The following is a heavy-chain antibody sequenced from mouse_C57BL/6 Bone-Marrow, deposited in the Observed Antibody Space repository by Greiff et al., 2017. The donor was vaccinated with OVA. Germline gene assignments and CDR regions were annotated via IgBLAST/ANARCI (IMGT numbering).Heavy chain of an antibody. CDR2: INYDGSST. Sequence: DVHLVESEGGLVQPGSSVKLSCTASGFTFSDYYMAWVRQVPEKGLEWVANINYDGSSTYYLDSLKSRFIISRDNAKNILYLQMSSLKSEDSATYYCAKWGNYYAVDYWGQGTTVTVSS. J-gene: IGHJ4*01. D-gene: IGHD2-1*01. CDR3: AKWGNYYAVDY. CDR1: GFTFSDYY. V-gene: IGHV5-16*01.